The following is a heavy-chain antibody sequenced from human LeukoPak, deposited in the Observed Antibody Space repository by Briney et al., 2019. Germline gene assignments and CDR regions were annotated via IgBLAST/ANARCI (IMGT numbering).Heavy chain of an antibody. D-gene: IGHD2-8*01. J-gene: IGHJ6*03. CDR1: GFTFSSYG. V-gene: IGHV3-33*01. CDR3: ARGWGMRDYYMDV. CDR2: MWYDGSNK. Sequence: GRSLRLSCAASGFTFSSYGMHWVRQAPGKGLEWVAVMWYDGSNKYYADSVKGRFTISRDNSKNTLYLQMSSLRAEDTAVYYCARGWGMRDYYMDVWGKGTTVTVSS.